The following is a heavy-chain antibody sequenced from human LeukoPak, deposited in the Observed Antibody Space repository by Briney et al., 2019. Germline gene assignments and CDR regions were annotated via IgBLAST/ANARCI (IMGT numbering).Heavy chain of an antibody. V-gene: IGHV3-23*01. Sequence: GGSLTLSCAASGFTFDIYAMTWVRQAPGKGPDWVSGISASANSTYYADSVKGRFIISRDNSKNTLYLQMNSLRVDDMAVYYCARGPSCTSASCYVIGALDIWGLGTTVTVSS. CDR1: GFTFDIYA. CDR3: ARGPSCTSASCYVIGALDI. D-gene: IGHD2-2*01. CDR2: ISASANST. J-gene: IGHJ3*02.